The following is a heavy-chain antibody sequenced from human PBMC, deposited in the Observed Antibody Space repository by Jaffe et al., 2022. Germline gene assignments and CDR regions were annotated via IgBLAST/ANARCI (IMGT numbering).Heavy chain of an antibody. CDR3: ARVFYSYGSEKVDY. V-gene: IGHV4-34*01. CDR1: GGSFSGYY. CDR2: INHSGST. D-gene: IGHD5-18*01. J-gene: IGHJ4*02. Sequence: QVQLQQWGAGLLKPSETLSLTCAVYGGSFSGYYWSWIRQPPGKGLEWIGEINHSGSTNYNPSLKSRVTISVDTSKNQFSLKLSSVTAADTAVYYCARVFYSYGSEKVDYWGQGTLVTVSS.